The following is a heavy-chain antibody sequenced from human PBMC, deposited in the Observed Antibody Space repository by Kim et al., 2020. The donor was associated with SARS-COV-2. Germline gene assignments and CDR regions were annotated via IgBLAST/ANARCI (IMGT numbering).Heavy chain of an antibody. CDR2: DGRT. Sequence: DGRTSYADSVKGRVTISKDNSKSTIYLEVNSRGADDTAGCYCARHDWFDPWGQGTLVTVSS. CDR3: ARHDWFDP. V-gene: IGHV3-66*04. J-gene: IGHJ5*02.